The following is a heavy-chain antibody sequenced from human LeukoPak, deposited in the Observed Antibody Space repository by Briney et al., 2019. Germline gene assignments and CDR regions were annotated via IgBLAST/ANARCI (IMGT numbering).Heavy chain of an antibody. CDR3: ARGDSSGQSGY. D-gene: IGHD3-22*01. CDR1: GFTVITND. Sequence: GGSLRLSCAASGFTVITNDMTWVRQAPGKGLEWVSVLYSDGNTKYADSVQGRFTISRDNAKNSLYLQMNSLRAEDTAVYYCARGDSSGQSGYWGQGTLVTVSS. J-gene: IGHJ4*02. V-gene: IGHV3-53*01. CDR2: LYSDGNT.